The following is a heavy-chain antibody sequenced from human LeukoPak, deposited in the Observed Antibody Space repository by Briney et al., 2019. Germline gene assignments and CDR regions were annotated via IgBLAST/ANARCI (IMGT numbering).Heavy chain of an antibody. J-gene: IGHJ4*02. CDR3: ARRKYYYDSSGYGYYFDY. D-gene: IGHD3-22*01. CDR1: GYSFTSYW. CDR2: IYPGDSDT. V-gene: IGHV5-51*01. Sequence: GESLKISCKGSGYSFTSYWIGWVRQMPGKGLEWMGIIYPGDSDTRYSPSFQGQVTISADKSISTAYLQWSSPKASDTAMYYCARRKYYYDSSGYGYYFDYWGQGTLVTVSS.